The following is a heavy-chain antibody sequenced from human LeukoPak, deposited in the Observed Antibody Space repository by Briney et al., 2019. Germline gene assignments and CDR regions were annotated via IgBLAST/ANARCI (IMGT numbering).Heavy chain of an antibody. V-gene: IGHV4-59*08. Sequence: PSETLSLTCTVSGGPISRYYWTWIRQPPGKGLEWIGYIYSSGSTNYNPSLKSRVTISVDTSKNQFSLKLSSVTAADTAVYYCARHGGDYGDYYFDYWGQGTLVTVSS. CDR1: GGPISRYY. J-gene: IGHJ4*02. CDR2: IYSSGST. D-gene: IGHD4-17*01. CDR3: ARHGGDYGDYYFDY.